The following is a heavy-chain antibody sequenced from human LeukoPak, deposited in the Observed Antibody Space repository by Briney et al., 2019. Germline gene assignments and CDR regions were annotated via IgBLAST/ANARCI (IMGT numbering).Heavy chain of an antibody. V-gene: IGHV1-24*01. CDR2: FDPEDGET. CDR3: AKEPGEIREEENWFDP. J-gene: IGHJ5*02. CDR1: GYTLTELS. D-gene: IGHD5-24*01. Sequence: ASVKVSCKVSGYTLTELSMHWVRQAPGKGLEWMGGFDPEDGETIYTQKFQGRVTMTEDTSTDTAYMELSSLRSEDTAVYYCAKEPGEIREEENWFDPWGQGTLVTVSS.